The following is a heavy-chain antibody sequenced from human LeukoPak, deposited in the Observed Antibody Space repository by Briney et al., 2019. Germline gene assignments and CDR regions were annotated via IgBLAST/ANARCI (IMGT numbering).Heavy chain of an antibody. D-gene: IGHD6-13*01. J-gene: IGHJ5*02. CDR2: ICDSGSTI. CDR1: GFTFNNYE. Sequence: GGSLRLSCAASGFTFNNYEMNWVRQAPGKGLEWLSYICDSGSTIYYADSVKGRFTISRDNSKNTLYLQMNSLRADDTAVYYCAKDGVAEQQVVGDWFDPWGQGTLVTVSS. CDR3: AKDGVAEQQVVGDWFDP. V-gene: IGHV3-48*03.